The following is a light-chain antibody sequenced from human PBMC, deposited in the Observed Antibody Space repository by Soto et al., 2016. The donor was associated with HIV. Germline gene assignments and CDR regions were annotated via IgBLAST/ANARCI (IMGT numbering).Light chain of an antibody. CDR2: AAS. J-gene: IGKJ1*01. Sequence: DIQMTQSPSSVSASVGDRVTISCRASQGIRTRLGWYQQKPGKAPKLLIYAASGLQNGVPSRFSGSGSGTDFTLTISSLQPEDFATYYCQXAYRFPTFGQGTKVEIK. V-gene: IGKV1-12*01. CDR3: QXAYRFPT. CDR1: QGIRTR.